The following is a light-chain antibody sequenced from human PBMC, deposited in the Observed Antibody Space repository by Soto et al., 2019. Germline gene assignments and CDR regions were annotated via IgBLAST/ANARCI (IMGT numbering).Light chain of an antibody. CDR2: DVS. V-gene: IGKV1-5*01. J-gene: IGKJ4*01. Sequence: QMTQSPSTLSASVGDRVIITCRASQSPGTWMAWYQQKPGTAPVLLIYDVSKLESGVPSRFSGRASGTEFTLTITSLQPDDFATYYCQQYFSYPLTFGGGTKVDIK. CDR1: QSPGTW. CDR3: QQYFSYPLT.